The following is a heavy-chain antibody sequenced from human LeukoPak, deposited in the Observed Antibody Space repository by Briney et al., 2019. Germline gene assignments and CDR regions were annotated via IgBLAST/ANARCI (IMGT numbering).Heavy chain of an antibody. J-gene: IGHJ6*03. Sequence: ASVKVSCKASGGTFSSYAISWVLQAPGQGLEWMGRIIPIFGTANYAQKFQGRVTITTDESTSTAYMELSSLRSEDTAVYYCAVMVRGVIRYYYYYMDVWGKGTTVTVSS. CDR1: GGTFSSYA. V-gene: IGHV1-69*05. D-gene: IGHD3-10*01. CDR2: IIPIFGTA. CDR3: AVMVRGVIRYYYYYMDV.